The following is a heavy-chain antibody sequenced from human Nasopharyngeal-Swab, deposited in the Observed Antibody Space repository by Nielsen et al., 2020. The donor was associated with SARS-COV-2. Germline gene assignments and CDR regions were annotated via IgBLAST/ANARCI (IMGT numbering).Heavy chain of an antibody. CDR2: ISSSSSYI. V-gene: IGHV3-21*01. J-gene: IGHJ6*02. CDR3: ARDGLDYDFWSAYFMDV. CDR1: GFTFSNYN. Sequence: GESLKISCAASGFTFSNYNFNWFRQAPGKGLECVSSISSSSSYIYYADSVKGRFTISRDNAKNSLYLQMNSLRAEDTAVYYCARDGLDYDFWSAYFMDVWGQGTTVTVSS. D-gene: IGHD3-3*01.